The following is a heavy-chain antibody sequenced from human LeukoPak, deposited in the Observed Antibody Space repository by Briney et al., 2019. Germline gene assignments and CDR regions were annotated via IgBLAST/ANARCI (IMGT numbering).Heavy chain of an antibody. CDR3: ARQGYSYGLPIDY. CDR1: DGSISSYY. CDR2: IYYSGST. J-gene: IGHJ4*02. D-gene: IGHD5-18*01. Sequence: SETLSLTCTVSDGSISSYYWSWIRQPPGKGLEWIGYIYYSGSTNYNPSLKSRVTISVDTSKNQFSLKLSSVTAADTAVYYCARQGYSYGLPIDYWGQGTLVTVSS. V-gene: IGHV4-59*08.